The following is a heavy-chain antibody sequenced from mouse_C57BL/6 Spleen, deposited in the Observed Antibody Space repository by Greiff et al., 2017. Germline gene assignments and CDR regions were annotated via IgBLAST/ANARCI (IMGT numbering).Heavy chain of an antibody. CDR2: IYPRDGST. CDR3: ARWGTVVRGTWFAY. Sequence: QVQLQQSGPELVKPGASVKLSCKASGYTFTSYDINWVKQRPGQGLEWIGWIYPRDGSTKYNEKFKGKATLTVDTSSSTAYMGLHSLTSEDSAVYFCARWGTVVRGTWFAYWGQGTLVTVSA. V-gene: IGHV1-85*01. D-gene: IGHD1-1*01. J-gene: IGHJ3*01. CDR1: GYTFTSYD.